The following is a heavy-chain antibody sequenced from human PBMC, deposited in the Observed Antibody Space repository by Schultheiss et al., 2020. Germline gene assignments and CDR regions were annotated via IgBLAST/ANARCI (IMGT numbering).Heavy chain of an antibody. J-gene: IGHJ4*02. CDR3: ARDFWSGAFDF. Sequence: SETLSLTCTVSGGSISSSSYYWGWIRQPPGKGLEWIGSIYHSGSTYYNPSLKSRVTISIDTSKNQFSLNLSSVTAADTAVYYCARDFWSGAFDFWGQGTLVTVSS. V-gene: IGHV4-39*07. CDR1: GGSISSSSYY. D-gene: IGHD3-3*01. CDR2: IYHSGST.